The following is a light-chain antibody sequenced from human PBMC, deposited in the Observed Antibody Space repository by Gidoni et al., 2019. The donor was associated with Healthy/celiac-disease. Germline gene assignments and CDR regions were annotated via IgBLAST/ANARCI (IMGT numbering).Light chain of an antibody. CDR1: QRLVYCDGNTY. CDR3: MQGTHWNPGLT. V-gene: IGKV2-30*01. Sequence: DVVITHSPLSLHVTLGQPASISRRSSQRLVYCDGNTYLNWFQQTPGQSPRRLIYKVSNRDSGVPDRFSGSGSGTDLKLKISRVEAEDVGVYYCMQGTHWNPGLTFGGGTKVEIK. CDR2: KVS. J-gene: IGKJ4*01.